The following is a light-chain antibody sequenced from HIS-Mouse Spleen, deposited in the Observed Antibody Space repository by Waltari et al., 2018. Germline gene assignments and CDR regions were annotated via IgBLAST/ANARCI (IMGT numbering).Light chain of an antibody. CDR3: SSYTSSSTEV. J-gene: IGLJ2*01. Sequence: QSALTQPASVSGSPGQSITISCTGTSSDVGGYNYVSWYQQHPGKAPKPMIYDVSNRPSGFSNRFSGSKSGNTASLTISGLQAEDEADYYCSSYTSSSTEVFGGGTKLTVL. CDR1: SSDVGGYNY. V-gene: IGLV2-14*03. CDR2: DVS.